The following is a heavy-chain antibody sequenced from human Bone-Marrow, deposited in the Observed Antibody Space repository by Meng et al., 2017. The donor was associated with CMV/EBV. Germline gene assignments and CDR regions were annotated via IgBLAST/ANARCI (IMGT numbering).Heavy chain of an antibody. V-gene: IGHV1-2*02. CDR1: GGTFSSYT. Sequence: ASVKVSCKASGGTFSSYTISWVRQAPGQGLEWMGWINPNSGGTNYAQKFQGRVTMTRDTSISTAYMELSRLRSDDTAVYYCARAGQDIDYWGQGTLVTVPQ. J-gene: IGHJ4*02. CDR2: INPNSGGT. CDR3: ARAGQDIDY.